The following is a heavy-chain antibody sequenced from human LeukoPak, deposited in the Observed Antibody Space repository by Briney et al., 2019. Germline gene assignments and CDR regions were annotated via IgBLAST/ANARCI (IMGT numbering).Heavy chain of an antibody. Sequence: SETLSLTCTVSGGSISSYYWSWIRQPAGKGLEWIGRIYTSGSTNYNPSLKSRVTMSVDTSKNQFSLKLSSVTAADTAVYYCARLHTYYDSSGYYPPTYYFDYWGQGTLVTVSS. V-gene: IGHV4-4*07. D-gene: IGHD3-22*01. CDR3: ARLHTYYDSSGYYPPTYYFDY. CDR1: GGSISSYY. CDR2: IYTSGST. J-gene: IGHJ4*02.